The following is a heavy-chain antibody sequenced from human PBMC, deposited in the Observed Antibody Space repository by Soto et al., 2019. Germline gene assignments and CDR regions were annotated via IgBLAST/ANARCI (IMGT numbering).Heavy chain of an antibody. CDR1: GYTFSSYG. J-gene: IGHJ4*02. CDR3: ARLEHNFGPHDY. CDR2: ISVHNGYT. Sequence: QVQLAQSGAEVKKPGASVTVSCKASGYTFSSYGISWVRQAPGQGLEWAGWISVHNGYTKYATELQGRVTMTTDTSTSTAYMELRSLRSDDSAVYFCARLEHNFGPHDYWGQGTLVTVTS. D-gene: IGHD1-1*01. V-gene: IGHV1-18*01.